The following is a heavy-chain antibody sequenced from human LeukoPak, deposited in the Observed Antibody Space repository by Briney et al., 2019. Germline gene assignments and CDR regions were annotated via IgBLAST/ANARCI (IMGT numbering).Heavy chain of an antibody. Sequence: GGSLRLSCAASGFTFSSYAMSWVRQAPGKGLEWVSAISGSGGSTYYADSVKGRFTISRDNSKNTLYLQMNSLRADDTAVYYCAKARYYYDSSGYYYHEFDYWGQGTLVTVSS. D-gene: IGHD3-22*01. CDR2: ISGSGGST. V-gene: IGHV3-23*01. CDR1: GFTFSSYA. CDR3: AKARYYYDSSGYYYHEFDY. J-gene: IGHJ4*02.